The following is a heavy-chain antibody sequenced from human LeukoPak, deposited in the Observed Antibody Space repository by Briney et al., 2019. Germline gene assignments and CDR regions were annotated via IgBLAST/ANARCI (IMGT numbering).Heavy chain of an antibody. CDR3: ARGGYGSGSHYYYGMDV. V-gene: IGHV3-33*01. CDR2: LWFDGSKS. CDR1: GFTFTTFG. J-gene: IGHJ6*02. Sequence: ERSLRLSCTASGFTFTTFGMHGVRQAPGKWLDGVAVLWFDGSKSYYADSVRGRFTISRDNSKNTLYLQMNSLRGEDTAVYYCARGGYGSGSHYYYGMDVWGQGTTVTVSS. D-gene: IGHD3-10*01.